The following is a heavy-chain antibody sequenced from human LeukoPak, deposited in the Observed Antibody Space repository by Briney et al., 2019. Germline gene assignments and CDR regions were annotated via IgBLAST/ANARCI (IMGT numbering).Heavy chain of an antibody. D-gene: IGHD4-17*01. CDR3: ARGKYGDYPY. CDR2: IDNSGNT. V-gene: IGHV4-59*01. J-gene: IGHJ4*02. Sequence: SETLSLTCTVSGGSIISYSWSWIRQPPGKGLEWIGYIDNSGNTNYNPPLKSRVTVSVDTSKNQVSLKMSFVTAADTAVYYCARGKYGDYPYWGQGTLVTVSS. CDR1: GGSIISYS.